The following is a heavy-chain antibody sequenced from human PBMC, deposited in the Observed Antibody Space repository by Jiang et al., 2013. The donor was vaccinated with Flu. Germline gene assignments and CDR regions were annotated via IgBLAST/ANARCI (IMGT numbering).Heavy chain of an antibody. CDR2: IYHSGST. D-gene: IGHD6-19*01. J-gene: IGHJ4*02. CDR3: ASREGHIAVAGTGLHSVDY. Sequence: PGLVKPSQTLSLTCAVSGYSISSGYYWGWIRQPPGKGLEWIGSIYHSGSTYYNPSLKSRVTISVDTSKNQFSLKLSSVTAADTAVYYCASREGHIAVAGTGLHSVDYWGQGTLVTVSS. CDR1: GYSISSGYY. V-gene: IGHV4-38-2*01.